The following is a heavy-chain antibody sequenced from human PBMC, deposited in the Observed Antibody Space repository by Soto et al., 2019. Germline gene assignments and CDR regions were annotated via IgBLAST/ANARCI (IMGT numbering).Heavy chain of an antibody. V-gene: IGHV1-58*01. CDR1: GFTFTSSA. CDR2: IVVGSGNT. Sequence: ASVKVSCKASGFTFTSSAVQWVRQARGQRLEWIGWIVVGSGNTNYAQKFQERVTITRDMSTSTAYMELSSLRSEDTAVYYCAAGVRGGSYWWVPQNYFDYWGQGTLVTVSS. CDR3: AAGVRGGSYWWVPQNYFDY. J-gene: IGHJ4*02. D-gene: IGHD1-26*01.